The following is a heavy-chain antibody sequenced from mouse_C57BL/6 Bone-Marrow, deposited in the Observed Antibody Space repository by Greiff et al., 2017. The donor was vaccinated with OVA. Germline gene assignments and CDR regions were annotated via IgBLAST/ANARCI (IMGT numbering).Heavy chain of an antibody. D-gene: IGHD2-10*01. V-gene: IGHV1-18*01. CDR1: GYTFTDYN. J-gene: IGHJ2*01. CDR2: INPNNGGT. CDR3: ARSDAYSRNYFDD. Sequence: VQLQQSGPELVKPGASVKIPCKASGYTFTDYNMDWVKQSHGQSLEWIGDINPNNGGTIYNQKFKGKATLTVDKSSSTAYMELRSLTSEDTAVYYCARSDAYSRNYFDDWGQGTTLTVSS.